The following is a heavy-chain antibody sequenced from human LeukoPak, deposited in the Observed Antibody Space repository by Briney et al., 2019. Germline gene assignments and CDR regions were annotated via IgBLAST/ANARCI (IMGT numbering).Heavy chain of an antibody. J-gene: IGHJ4*02. Sequence: GGSLRLSCAASGFTFSSYAMHWVRQAPGKGLEWVAVISYDGSNKYYADSVKGRFTISRDNSKNTLYLQMNSLRAEDTAVYYCARDLFYWGQGTLVTVSS. CDR1: GFTFSSYA. V-gene: IGHV3-30-3*01. CDR3: ARDLFY. CDR2: ISYDGSNK.